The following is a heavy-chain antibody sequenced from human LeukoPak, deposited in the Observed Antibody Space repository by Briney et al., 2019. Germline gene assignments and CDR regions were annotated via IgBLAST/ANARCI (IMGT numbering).Heavy chain of an antibody. V-gene: IGHV1-69*05. Sequence: SVKVSCKASGGTFSSYAISWVRQAPGQGLEWMGGIIPIFGTANYAQKFQGRVTITTDESTSTAYMELSSLRSEDTAVYYCAISPQGYCSGGSCYTLYYYYYTDVWGKETTVTVSS. CDR2: IIPIFGTA. D-gene: IGHD2-15*01. CDR1: GGTFSSYA. J-gene: IGHJ6*03. CDR3: AISPQGYCSGGSCYTLYYYYYTDV.